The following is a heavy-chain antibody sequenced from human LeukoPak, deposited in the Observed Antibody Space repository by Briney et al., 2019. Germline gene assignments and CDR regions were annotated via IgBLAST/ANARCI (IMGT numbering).Heavy chain of an antibody. J-gene: IGHJ6*03. CDR2: IYYSGST. V-gene: IGHV4-39*07. CDR3: ARSYCSSTSCFYYYHYMDV. Sequence: SETLSLTCTVSGGSISSSSYYWGWIRQPPGKGLEWIGSIYYSGSTYYNPSLKSRVTISVDTSKNQFSLKLSSVTAADTAVYYCARSYCSSTSCFYYYHYMDVWGKGTTVTVSS. CDR1: GGSISSSSYY. D-gene: IGHD2-2*01.